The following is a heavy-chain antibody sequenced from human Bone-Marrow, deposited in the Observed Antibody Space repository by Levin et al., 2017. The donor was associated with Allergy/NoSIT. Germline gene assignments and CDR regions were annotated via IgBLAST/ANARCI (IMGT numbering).Heavy chain of an antibody. V-gene: IGHV5-51*01. J-gene: IGHJ6*02. CDR3: ARHGVLIGDVLTRRYYGMDV. Sequence: GESLKISCKASGYGFSTYWIGWVRQMPGKGLEWMGIIFPGDSDTRYSPSFQGQVTISADKSNSTAYLQWNSLKASDTAIYYCARHGVLIGDVLTRRYYGMDVWGQGTTVTVSS. CDR1: GYGFSTYW. CDR2: IFPGDSDT. D-gene: IGHD3-9*01.